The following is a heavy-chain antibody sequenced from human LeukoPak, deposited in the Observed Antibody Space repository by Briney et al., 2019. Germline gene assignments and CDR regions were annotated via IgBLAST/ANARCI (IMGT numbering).Heavy chain of an antibody. V-gene: IGHV4-34*01. CDR1: GGSFSGYY. J-gene: IGHJ4*02. Sequence: PLETLSLTCTVYGGSFSGYYWSWIRQPPGKGLEWIGEINHSGSTNYNPSLKSRVTISVDTSKNQFSLKLSSVTAADTAVYYCARGGGGWLPFDYWGQGTLVTVSS. CDR3: ARGGGGWLPFDY. D-gene: IGHD5-24*01. CDR2: INHSGST.